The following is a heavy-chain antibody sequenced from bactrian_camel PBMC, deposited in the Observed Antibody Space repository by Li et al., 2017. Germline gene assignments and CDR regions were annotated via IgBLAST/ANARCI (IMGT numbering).Heavy chain of an antibody. J-gene: IGHJ4*01. CDR3: AAGDFHGGGVYLEEDEYNY. Sequence: VQLVESGGGLVQPGESLRLSCVASGFQFADYHMSWVRQAPGKGLEWVAQIAYDGWVSRYRDSAKGRFTISRDNAKNMLYLQMNSLKPEDTAMYYCAAGDFHGGGVYLEEDEYNYWGQGTQVTVS. CDR1: GFQFADYH. D-gene: IGHD1*01. CDR2: IAYDGWVS. V-gene: IGHV3S42*01.